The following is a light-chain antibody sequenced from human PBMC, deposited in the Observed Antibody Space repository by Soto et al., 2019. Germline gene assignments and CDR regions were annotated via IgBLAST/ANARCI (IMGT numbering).Light chain of an antibody. CDR1: SSDVGGYNY. CDR2: DVS. V-gene: IGLV2-14*03. Sequence: QSVLTQPASVSGSPGQSITISCAGTSSDVGGYNYVSWYQHHPGKAPKLMIYDVSNRPAGVSNRFSGSKSGSTASLTISGLQAEDEADYWCSSYTSRSTLVVFGGGTKVTVL. CDR3: SSYTSRSTLVV. J-gene: IGLJ2*01.